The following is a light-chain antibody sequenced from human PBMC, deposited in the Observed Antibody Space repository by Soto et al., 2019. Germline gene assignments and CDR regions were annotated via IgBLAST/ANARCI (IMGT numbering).Light chain of an antibody. CDR2: DAF. CDR3: QQTYTTPRT. V-gene: IGKV1-39*01. CDR1: HDITNS. Sequence: DIQMTQSPSSVSASVGDRVTITCQASHDITNSLNWYQQTPGKAPKLLIYDAFNLQTGVPSRFSGSGSGTEFTLSISSLQPEDFATYYCQQTYTTPRTFGQGTKVDIK. J-gene: IGKJ1*01.